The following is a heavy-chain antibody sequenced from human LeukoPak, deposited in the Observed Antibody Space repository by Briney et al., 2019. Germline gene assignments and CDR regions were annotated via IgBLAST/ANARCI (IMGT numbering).Heavy chain of an antibody. D-gene: IGHD7-27*01. CDR3: ARDRAGDDY. J-gene: IGHJ4*02. V-gene: IGHV3-7*01. CDR1: GFTFSSYC. Sequence: GGSLRLSCAASGFTFSSYCMSWVPQAPGKGLECVANIKQDGSEKYYVDSVKGGFTISRDNAKNSLYLQINSLRAEDTDVHYCARDRAGDDYWGQGTLVTVSS. CDR2: IKQDGSEK.